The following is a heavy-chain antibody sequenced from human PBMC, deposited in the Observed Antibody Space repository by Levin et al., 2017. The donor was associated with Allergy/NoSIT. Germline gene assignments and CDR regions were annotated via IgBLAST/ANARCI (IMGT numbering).Heavy chain of an antibody. CDR2: IYYSGST. D-gene: IGHD2-2*02. J-gene: IGHJ4*02. CDR3: ACQLLYPGRVDY. CDR1: GGSISSYY. Sequence: PSETLSLTCTVSGGSISSYYWSWIRQPPGKGLEWIGYIYYSGSTNYNPSLKSRVTISVDTSKNQFSLKLSSVTAADTAVYYCACQLLYPGRVDYWGQGTLVTVSS. V-gene: IGHV4-59*08.